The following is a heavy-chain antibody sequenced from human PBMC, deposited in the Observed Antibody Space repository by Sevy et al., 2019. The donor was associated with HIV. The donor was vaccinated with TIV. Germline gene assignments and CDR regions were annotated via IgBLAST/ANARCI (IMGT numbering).Heavy chain of an antibody. J-gene: IGHJ6*02. CDR1: GYTFTGYY. Sequence: ASVKVSCKATGYTFTGYYLHWVRQAPGRGLEWMGWINPNRGDTHYSQNFQGWVTMTSDTSISTAYMELDRLTSGDTAVYYCARGGYSSGNFYSHGVDVWGLGTTVTVSS. V-gene: IGHV1-2*04. CDR3: ARGGYSSGNFYSHGVDV. CDR2: INPNRGDT. D-gene: IGHD5-18*01.